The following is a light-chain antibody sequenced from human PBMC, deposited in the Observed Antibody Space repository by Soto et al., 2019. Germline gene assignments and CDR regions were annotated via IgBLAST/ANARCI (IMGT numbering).Light chain of an antibody. CDR1: SGDIGGYNY. J-gene: IGLJ3*02. CDR3: AGWDDSLVGPV. Sequence: QSALTQPRSVSGSPGQSVTISCTGASGDIGGYNYVSWYQHHPGKAPKLIIFDVNKRPSGVPDRFSGSKSGNTASLTISGLQPEDEADYYCAGWDDSLVGPVFGGGTQLTVL. CDR2: DVN. V-gene: IGLV2-11*01.